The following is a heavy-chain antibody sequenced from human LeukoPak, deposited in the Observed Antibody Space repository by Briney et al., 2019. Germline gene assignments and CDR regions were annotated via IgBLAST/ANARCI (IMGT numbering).Heavy chain of an antibody. J-gene: IGHJ4*02. V-gene: IGHV3-20*04. Sequence: GESLRLSCAASGFTFDDYGMSWVRQAPGKGLEWVSGINWNGGSTGYADPVKGRFTISRDNAKNSLYLQMNSLRAEDTALYYCARSRRVGHIVVVTAQTYFDYWGQGTLVTVSS. CDR2: INWNGGST. CDR3: ARSRRVGHIVVVTAQTYFDY. D-gene: IGHD2-21*02. CDR1: GFTFDDYG.